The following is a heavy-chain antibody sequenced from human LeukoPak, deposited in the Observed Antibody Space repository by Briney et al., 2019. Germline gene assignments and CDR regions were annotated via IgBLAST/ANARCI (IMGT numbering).Heavy chain of an antibody. V-gene: IGHV1-69*01. CDR1: GGTFSSYA. CDR3: ARGAPRIAIFGVVTYFDY. Sequence: SVKVSCKASGGTFSSYAISWVRQAPGQGLEWMGGIIPIFGTANYAQKFQGRVTITADESTSTAYMELSSLRSEDTAVYYCARGAPRIAIFGVVTYFDYWGQGTLVTVSS. D-gene: IGHD3-3*01. CDR2: IIPIFGTA. J-gene: IGHJ4*02.